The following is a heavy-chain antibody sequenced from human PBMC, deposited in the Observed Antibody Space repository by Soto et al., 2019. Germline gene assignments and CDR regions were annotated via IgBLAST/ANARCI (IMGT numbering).Heavy chain of an antibody. V-gene: IGHV1-69*06. CDR1: GGTFGRYG. CDR3: ARATSGSNSRESHYYAMDV. D-gene: IGHD1-26*01. Sequence: GASGKVACRASGGTFGRYGIGWVREAPGQGVQWVGGINPFFGTTNYAQKFLGRVTITADKSTSTAYMELSSLRSEDTAVYYCARATSGSNSRESHYYAMDVWGQGTTVTVSS. CDR2: INPFFGTT. J-gene: IGHJ6*02.